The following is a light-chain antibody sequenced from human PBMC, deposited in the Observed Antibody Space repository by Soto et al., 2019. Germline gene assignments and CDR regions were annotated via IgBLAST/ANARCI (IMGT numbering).Light chain of an antibody. CDR2: AIS. J-gene: IGLJ2*01. CDR3: SHAHPHSDVE. V-gene: IGLV2-23*02. Sequence: QSALTQAASVSGSPGQSVTISCTGVSSDVGSYNLVSWYQQHPGKAPKLLIYAISERPSGISNRFSGSRSGNTASLTTSGLQAEDEADYYCSHAHPHSDVEFGGGTKLTVL. CDR1: SSDVGSYNL.